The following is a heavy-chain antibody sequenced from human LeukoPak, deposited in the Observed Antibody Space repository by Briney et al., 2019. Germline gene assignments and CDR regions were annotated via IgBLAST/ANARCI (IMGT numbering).Heavy chain of an antibody. J-gene: IGHJ4*02. D-gene: IGHD5-12*01. Sequence: SETLSLTCAVYGGSFSGYYWSWIRQPPGKGLEWIGEINHSGSTNYNPSLKSRVTISVDTSKNQFSLKLSSVTAADTAVYYCAKTQRGYSGYDAVDYWGQGTLVTVSS. CDR2: INHSGST. V-gene: IGHV4-34*01. CDR3: AKTQRGYSGYDAVDY. CDR1: GGSFSGYY.